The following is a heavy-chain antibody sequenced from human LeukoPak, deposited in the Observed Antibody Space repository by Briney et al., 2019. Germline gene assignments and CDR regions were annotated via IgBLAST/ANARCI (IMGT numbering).Heavy chain of an antibody. J-gene: IGHJ4*02. V-gene: IGHV4-30-4*07. Sequence: SETLSLTCAVSGGSISSGGYSWSWIRQPPGKGLEWIGYIYYSGSTYYNPSLKSRVTISVDTSKNQFSLKLSSVTAADTAVYYCARVWWLRLDYFDYWGQGTLVTVSS. D-gene: IGHD5-12*01. CDR2: IYYSGST. CDR3: ARVWWLRLDYFDY. CDR1: GGSISSGGYS.